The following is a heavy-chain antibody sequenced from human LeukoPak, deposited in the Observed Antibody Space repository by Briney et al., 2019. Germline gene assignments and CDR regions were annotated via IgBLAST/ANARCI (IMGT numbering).Heavy chain of an antibody. CDR2: IYSGGGT. Sequence: GGSLRLSCAASGFTVSSNYMSWVRQAPGKGLEWVSVIYSGGGTYYADSVKGRFTISRDNSKNTLYLQMNSLRAEDTAVYYCAREEHGGKDAFDIWGQGTMVTVSS. D-gene: IGHD4-23*01. CDR1: GFTVSSNY. J-gene: IGHJ3*02. CDR3: AREEHGGKDAFDI. V-gene: IGHV3-66*01.